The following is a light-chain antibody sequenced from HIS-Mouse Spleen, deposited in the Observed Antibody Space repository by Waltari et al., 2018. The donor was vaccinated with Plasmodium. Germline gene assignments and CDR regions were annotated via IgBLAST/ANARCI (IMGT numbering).Light chain of an antibody. CDR3: QQYGSSPIT. Sequence: EIVLTQSPGTLSLSPGERATRSFRAIQSVSSSYLAWYQQKPVQAPRLLILGASSRATGIPDRFSGSGSGTDFTLTISRLEPEDFAVYYCQQYGSSPITFGQGTRLEIK. V-gene: IGKV3-20*01. J-gene: IGKJ5*01. CDR2: GAS. CDR1: QSVSSSY.